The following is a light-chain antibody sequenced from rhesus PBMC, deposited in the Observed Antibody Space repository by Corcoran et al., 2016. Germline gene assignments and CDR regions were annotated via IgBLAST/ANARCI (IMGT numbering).Light chain of an antibody. CDR1: QGITND. CDR3: QHYYSTPYS. J-gene: IGKJ2*01. CDR2: EAS. Sequence: DIQMTQSPSSLSASVGDRVTITCRASQGITNDLAWYQQKPGETPKLLFYEASSLQSGIPSRFSGSGSGTDFTLTISSLQSEDFATYYCQHYYSTPYSFGQGTKVEI. V-gene: IGKV1-25*01.